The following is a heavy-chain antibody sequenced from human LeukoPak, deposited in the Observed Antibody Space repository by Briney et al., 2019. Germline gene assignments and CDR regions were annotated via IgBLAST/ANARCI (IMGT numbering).Heavy chain of an antibody. V-gene: IGHV4-34*01. J-gene: IGHJ1*01. CDR3: ARAGYSMDTEYFQH. CDR1: GGSFSANY. CDR2: INHSGST. D-gene: IGHD5-18*01. Sequence: SETLSLTCAFYGGSFSANYWTWIRQPPGKGLEWIGEINHSGSTRYNPSLESRVTISVDTSKNQFSLKLSSVTAADTAVYYCARAGYSMDTEYFQHWGQGTLVTVSS.